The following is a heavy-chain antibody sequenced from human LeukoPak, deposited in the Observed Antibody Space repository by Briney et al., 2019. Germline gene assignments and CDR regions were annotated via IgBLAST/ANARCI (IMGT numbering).Heavy chain of an antibody. D-gene: IGHD4-23*01. J-gene: IGHJ3*02. CDR1: GFTFSSYA. CDR2: ISYDGSNK. V-gene: IGHV3-30-3*01. Sequence: GGSLRLSCAASGFTFSSYAMHWVRQAPGKGLEWVAVISYDGSNKYYADSVKGRFTISRDNSKNTLYLQMNSLRAGDTAVYYCARMTTVVTFDAFDIWGQGTMVTVSS. CDR3: ARMTTVVTFDAFDI.